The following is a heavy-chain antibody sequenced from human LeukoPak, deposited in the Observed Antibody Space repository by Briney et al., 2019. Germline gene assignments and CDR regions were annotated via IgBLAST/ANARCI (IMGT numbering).Heavy chain of an antibody. Sequence: GGSLRLSCAASGFTFSSYAMHWVRQAPGKGLEWVAIISYDGSNKYYADSVKGRFTISRDNSKNTVYLQMNSLRAEDTAVFYCARDPPPEWELGPFDYWGQGTLVTVSS. CDR1: GFTFSSYA. CDR3: ARDPPPEWELGPFDY. J-gene: IGHJ4*02. V-gene: IGHV3-30-3*01. CDR2: ISYDGSNK. D-gene: IGHD1-26*01.